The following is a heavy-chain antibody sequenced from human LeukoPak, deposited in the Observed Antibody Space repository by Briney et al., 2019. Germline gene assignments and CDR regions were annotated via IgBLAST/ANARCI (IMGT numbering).Heavy chain of an antibody. D-gene: IGHD5-18*01. V-gene: IGHV3-48*01. CDR1: GFTFSSCN. Sequence: GGSLRLSCAASGFTFSSCNMNWVRQAPGKGLEWISYISSGSSLKYYTDAVKGRFTISRDNAENTLFLQMNSLRVEDTAVYYCARAGTSYTYGYEYWSQGTLVTVSS. CDR3: ARAGTSYTYGYEY. J-gene: IGHJ4*02. CDR2: ISSGSSLK.